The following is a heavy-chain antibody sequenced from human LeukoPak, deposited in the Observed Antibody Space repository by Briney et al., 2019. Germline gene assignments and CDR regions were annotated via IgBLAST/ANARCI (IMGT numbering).Heavy chain of an antibody. J-gene: IGHJ5*02. CDR2: IYYTGRT. V-gene: IGHV4-59*01. D-gene: IGHD5-12*01. CDR3: ARDRGYSGYGGGYNWFDP. Sequence: SETLSLTCTVSGGSISSYYWSWIRQPPGRRLEWIGYIYYTGRTNYNPSLKSRVTISVDTSKNQFSLKLSSVTAADTAVYYCARDRGYSGYGGGYNWFDPWGQGTLVTVSS. CDR1: GGSISSYY.